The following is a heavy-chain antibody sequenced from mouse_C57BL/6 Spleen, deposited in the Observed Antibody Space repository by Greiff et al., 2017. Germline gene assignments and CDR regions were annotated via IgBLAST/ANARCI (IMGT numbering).Heavy chain of an antibody. V-gene: IGHV1-82*01. J-gene: IGHJ4*01. CDR3: ARSYSPLAMDY. CDR2: LYPGDGDT. CDR1: GFAFSSSW. Sequence: VKLQQSGPELVKPGASVKISCKASGFAFSSSWMYWVKQRPGTGLEWIGRLYPGDGDTNSTGKFKGKATMTADKSSSTAYMQLSSLTSEDSAVYFCARSYSPLAMDYWGQGTAVTVSS. D-gene: IGHD2-12*01.